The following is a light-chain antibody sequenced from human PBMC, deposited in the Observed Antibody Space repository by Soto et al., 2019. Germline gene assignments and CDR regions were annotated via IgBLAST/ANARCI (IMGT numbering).Light chain of an antibody. CDR3: QHYGTSFP. CDR2: GAS. V-gene: IGKV3-20*01. Sequence: EIVLTQSPGTLSLSPGARATLSCRASQSVSSTYLAWYQQRPGQAPRLLIYGASSRATGIPDRFSGSGSGTDFTLTISRLQPEDFAVYYCQHYGTSFPFGPGTKVDIK. J-gene: IGKJ3*01. CDR1: QSVSSTY.